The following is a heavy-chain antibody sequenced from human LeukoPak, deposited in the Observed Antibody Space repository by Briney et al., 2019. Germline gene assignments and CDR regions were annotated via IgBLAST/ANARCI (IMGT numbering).Heavy chain of an antibody. D-gene: IGHD6-19*01. CDR3: ARIPDSQWLVWSVWFDP. Sequence: SETLSLTCAVSGGSISSSNWWSWVRQPPGKGLEWIGEIYHSGSTNYNPSLKSRVTISVDKSKNQFSLKLSSVTAADTAVYYCARIPDSQWLVWSVWFDPWGQGTLVTVSS. V-gene: IGHV4-4*02. CDR2: IYHSGST. CDR1: GGSISSSNW. J-gene: IGHJ5*02.